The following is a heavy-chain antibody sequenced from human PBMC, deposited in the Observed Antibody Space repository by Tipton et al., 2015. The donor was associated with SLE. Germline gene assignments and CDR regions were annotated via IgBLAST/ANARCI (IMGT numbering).Heavy chain of an antibody. CDR2: VGTTADR. D-gene: IGHD3-16*01. CDR1: GFTFSRYD. V-gene: IGHV3-13*01. J-gene: IGHJ6*03. Sequence: LSLTCAASGFTFSRYDMHWVRQVTGRGLEWISAVGTTADRYYSDSVKGRFTISRDNAKNSLFLQMNSLRPEDTAVYFCARLRFTYVVGEGDFFYMDVWGKGTTVTVSS. CDR3: ARLRFTYVVGEGDFFYMDV.